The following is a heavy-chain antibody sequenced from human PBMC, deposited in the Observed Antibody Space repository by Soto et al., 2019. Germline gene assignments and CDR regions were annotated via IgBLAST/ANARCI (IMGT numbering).Heavy chain of an antibody. D-gene: IGHD1-26*01. J-gene: IGHJ4*02. Sequence: PGGSLRRSCVASRFTFTSYAMSWVRQAPGKGLEWVAAISASGGATIHADSVKGRLTISRDNSKNTLYLQMNSLRAEDTAVYYCAKDVEGGSLFRGAFDYWGQGTQVTVSS. V-gene: IGHV3-23*01. CDR2: ISASGGAT. CDR1: RFTFTSYA. CDR3: AKDVEGGSLFRGAFDY.